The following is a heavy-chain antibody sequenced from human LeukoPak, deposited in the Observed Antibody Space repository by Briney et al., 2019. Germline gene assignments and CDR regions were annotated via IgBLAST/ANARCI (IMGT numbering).Heavy chain of an antibody. CDR2: IKRDGSQK. J-gene: IGHJ5*02. Sequence: GGSLRLSCAAPGVSFSSNWMGWVRQAPGMGLEWVAHIKRDGSQKYYLDSVKGRFTISRDNAKNSLYLQMNSLRVEDTAVYYCARLGLEVGGPNWFDPWGQGTLVTVSS. V-gene: IGHV3-7*01. D-gene: IGHD1-1*01. CDR1: GVSFSSNW. CDR3: ARLGLEVGGPNWFDP.